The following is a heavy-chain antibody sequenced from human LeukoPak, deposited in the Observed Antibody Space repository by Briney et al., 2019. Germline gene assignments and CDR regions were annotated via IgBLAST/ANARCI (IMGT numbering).Heavy chain of an antibody. CDR3: ARTGSSWPTDAFDI. Sequence: GASVKVSCKASGYTFTGYYMHWVRQAPGQGLEWMGWINPNSGGTNYAQKFQGRVTMTRDTSISTAYMELSRLRSDDTAVYYCARTGSSWPTDAFDIWGQGTMVTVSS. D-gene: IGHD6-13*01. CDR1: GYTFTGYY. J-gene: IGHJ3*02. V-gene: IGHV1-2*02. CDR2: INPNSGGT.